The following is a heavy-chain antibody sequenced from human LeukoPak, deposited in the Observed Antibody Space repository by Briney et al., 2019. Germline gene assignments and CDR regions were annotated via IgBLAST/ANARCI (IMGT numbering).Heavy chain of an antibody. V-gene: IGHV3-30*18. D-gene: IGHD5-18*01. CDR1: GFTFSSYG. CDR3: AKEGGQGYSYAPGGFDY. CDR2: ISYDGSNK. J-gene: IGHJ4*02. Sequence: SGGSLRLSCAASGFTFSSYGMHWVRQAPGKGLEWVAVISYDGSNKYYADSVKGRFTISRDNSKNTLYLQMNSLRAEDTAVYYCAKEGGQGYSYAPGGFDYWGQGTLVTVSS.